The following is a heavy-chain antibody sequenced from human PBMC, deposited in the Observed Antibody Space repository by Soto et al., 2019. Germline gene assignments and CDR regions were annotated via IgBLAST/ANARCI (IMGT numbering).Heavy chain of an antibody. CDR3: ATRRDASFYYYGMDV. D-gene: IGHD2-2*01. J-gene: IGHJ6*02. Sequence: GGSLRLSCAASGFTFSTYAMTWVRQAPGKGPEWVSGISGSGDSTYYADSVKGRFTISRDNSKDTLSLQMSSLRAEDTAVYYCATRRDASFYYYGMDVWGQGTTVTVSS. CDR1: GFTFSTYA. V-gene: IGHV3-23*01. CDR2: ISGSGDST.